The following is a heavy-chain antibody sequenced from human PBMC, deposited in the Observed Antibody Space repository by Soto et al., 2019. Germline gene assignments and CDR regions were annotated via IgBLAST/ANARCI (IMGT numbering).Heavy chain of an antibody. CDR3: AKGVLSFHYGMEV. J-gene: IGHJ6*02. Sequence: EVKLLQSGGGVVPPGGSLRLSCATSGFTFNTYPMTWVRQAPGKGLEWVSSISSTAGKTSSYADSVKGHFAISRDFSDNTVYLQMDNLRVDDTAVYFCAKGVLSFHYGMEVWGQGTMVTVSS. CDR1: GFTFNTYP. CDR2: ISSTAGKTS. D-gene: IGHD3-10*01. V-gene: IGHV3-23*01.